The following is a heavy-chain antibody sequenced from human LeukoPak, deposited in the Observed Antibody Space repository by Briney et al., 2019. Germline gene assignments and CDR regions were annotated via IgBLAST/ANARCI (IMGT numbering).Heavy chain of an antibody. V-gene: IGHV4-34*01. D-gene: IGHD1-7*01. CDR2: INHSGST. CDR1: GGSFSGYY. CDR3: ASQVSYWNYVGDNWFDP. Sequence: SETLSLTCAVYGGSFSGYYWSWIRQPPGKGLEWIGEINHSGSTNYNPSLKSRVTISVDTSKNQFSLKLSSVTAADTAVYYYASQVSYWNYVGDNWFDPWGQGTLVTVSS. J-gene: IGHJ5*02.